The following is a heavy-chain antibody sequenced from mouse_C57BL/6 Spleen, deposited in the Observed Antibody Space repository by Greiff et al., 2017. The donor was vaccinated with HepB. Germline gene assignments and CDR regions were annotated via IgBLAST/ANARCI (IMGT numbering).Heavy chain of an antibody. D-gene: IGHD2-3*01. Sequence: QVTLKESGAELARPGASVKLSCKASGYTFPSYGISWVKQSTGQGLEWIGEIYPRSGNTYYNEKFKGKATLTAYKSSSTAYMELRSLTSEDSAVYFCAPIYDGYYRFAYWGQGTLVTVSA. CDR1: GYTFPSYG. CDR2: IYPRSGNT. CDR3: APIYDGYYRFAY. J-gene: IGHJ3*01. V-gene: IGHV1-81*01.